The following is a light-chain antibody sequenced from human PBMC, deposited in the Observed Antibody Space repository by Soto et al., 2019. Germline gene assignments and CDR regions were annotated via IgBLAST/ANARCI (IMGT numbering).Light chain of an antibody. CDR1: QSISSY. V-gene: IGKV1-39*01. Sequence: DIQMTQSPSSLSASVGDRVTIPCRASQSISSYLNWYQQKPGKAPKLLIYAASSLQSGVPSRFSGSGSGTDFTLIISSLQPEDFATYYCQQSYSTPLTFGGGTKVEIK. CDR3: QQSYSTPLT. J-gene: IGKJ4*01. CDR2: AAS.